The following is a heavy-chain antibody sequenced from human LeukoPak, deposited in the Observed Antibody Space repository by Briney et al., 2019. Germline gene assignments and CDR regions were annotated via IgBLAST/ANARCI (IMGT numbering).Heavy chain of an antibody. CDR1: GYTFINYY. Sequence: GASVKVSCKASGYTFINYYMNWVRQAPGQGLEWMGWINPNSGGTNYAQKFQGRVTMTRDTSISTAYMELSRLRSDDTAVYYCARYHPDTADDYWGQGTLVTVSS. CDR2: INPNSGGT. D-gene: IGHD5-18*01. CDR3: ARYHPDTADDY. J-gene: IGHJ4*02. V-gene: IGHV1-2*02.